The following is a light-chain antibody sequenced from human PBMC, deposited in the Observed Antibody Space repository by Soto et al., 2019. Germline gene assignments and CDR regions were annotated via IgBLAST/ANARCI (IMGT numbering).Light chain of an antibody. Sequence: QSALTQPRSVSGSPGQSVTISCTGTSSAVGSYNYVSWYQQHPGKAPKLIIYDVSKRPSGVPDRFSGSRSGNTASLTISGLQAEDEADYYCCSYAGSQTWVFGGGTKVTVL. J-gene: IGLJ3*02. CDR3: CSYAGSQTWV. V-gene: IGLV2-11*01. CDR2: DVS. CDR1: SSAVGSYNY.